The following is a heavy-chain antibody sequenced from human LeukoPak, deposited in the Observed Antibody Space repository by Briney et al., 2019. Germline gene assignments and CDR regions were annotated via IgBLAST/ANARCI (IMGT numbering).Heavy chain of an antibody. CDR2: IYYGGST. CDR1: GGSISRSTYY. J-gene: IGHJ4*02. CDR3: ATLYGGYGYFDY. Sequence: PSETLSLTCTVSGGSISRSTYYWGWIRQSPGKGLEWIGTIYYGGSTYYNPSLKNRVTISVDTSKNQFSLKVSSLTAADTAVYYCATLYGGYGYFDYWGQGTLVTVSS. V-gene: IGHV4-39*01. D-gene: IGHD5-12*01.